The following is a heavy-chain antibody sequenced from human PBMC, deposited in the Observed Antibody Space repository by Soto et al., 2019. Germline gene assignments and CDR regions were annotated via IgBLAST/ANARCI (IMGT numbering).Heavy chain of an antibody. Sequence: QVQLVESGGGLVKPGGSLRLSCAASGFTFSDYYMSWIRQAPGKGLEWVSYISRSSSYTNYADSVNGRFTISRDNAKNSLYRQMNSLRADDTAVYYCAGGGGSYLPDYWGQGTLVTVSS. CDR2: ISRSSSYT. CDR3: AGGGGSYLPDY. CDR1: GFTFSDYY. D-gene: IGHD1-26*01. J-gene: IGHJ4*02. V-gene: IGHV3-11*05.